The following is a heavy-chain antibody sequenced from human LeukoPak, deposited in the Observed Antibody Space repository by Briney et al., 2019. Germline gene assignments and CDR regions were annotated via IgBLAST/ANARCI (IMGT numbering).Heavy chain of an antibody. Sequence: ASVKVSCKVSGYTLTELSMHWVRQAPGKGVEWMGGFDPEDGETIYAQKFQGRVTMTEDTSTDTAYMELSSLRSEDTAVYYRATGRGYDFWSDLDYWGQGTLVTVSS. CDR3: ATGRGYDFWSDLDY. J-gene: IGHJ4*02. D-gene: IGHD3-3*01. CDR1: GYTLTELS. CDR2: FDPEDGET. V-gene: IGHV1-24*01.